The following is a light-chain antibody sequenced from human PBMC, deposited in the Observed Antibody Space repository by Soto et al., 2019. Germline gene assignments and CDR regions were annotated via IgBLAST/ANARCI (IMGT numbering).Light chain of an antibody. CDR3: QQYGSSPPT. CDR1: QSVSSY. V-gene: IGKV3-20*01. Sequence: IVLTQSPGTLSLSPGERATLSCSAGQSVSSYLAWYQQKPGQGPRLLIYGASSRAPGIPDRFSGSGSGTGFTLTINRLEPEDFAVYYCQQYGSSPPTFGQGTKVDIK. J-gene: IGKJ1*01. CDR2: GAS.